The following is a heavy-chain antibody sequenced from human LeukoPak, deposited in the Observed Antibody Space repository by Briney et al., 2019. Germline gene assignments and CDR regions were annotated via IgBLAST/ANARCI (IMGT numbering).Heavy chain of an antibody. J-gene: IGHJ4*02. Sequence: GGSLRLSCAASGFTFSSYAMSWVRQAPGKGLEWVSAISGSGGSTYYADSVKGRFTISRDNSKNTLYLQMNSLRAEDTAVYYCAKDLGYYYGSGNYCCYFDYWGQGTLVTVSS. V-gene: IGHV3-23*01. CDR1: GFTFSSYA. CDR3: AKDLGYYYGSGNYCCYFDY. CDR2: ISGSGGST. D-gene: IGHD3-10*01.